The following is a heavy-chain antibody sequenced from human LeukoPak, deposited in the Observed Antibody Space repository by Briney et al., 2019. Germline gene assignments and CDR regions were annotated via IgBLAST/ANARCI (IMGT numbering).Heavy chain of an antibody. CDR2: ISSSSSYI. CDR3: ARGIGGSYYFDY. D-gene: IGHD1-26*01. J-gene: IGHJ4*02. V-gene: IGHV3-21*01. Sequence: GGSLRLSCAASGSTFSSYSMNWVRQAPGKGLEWVSSISSSSSYIYYADSVKGRFTISRDNAKNSLYLQMNSLRAEDTAVYYCARGIGGSYYFDYWGQGTLVTVSS. CDR1: GSTFSSYS.